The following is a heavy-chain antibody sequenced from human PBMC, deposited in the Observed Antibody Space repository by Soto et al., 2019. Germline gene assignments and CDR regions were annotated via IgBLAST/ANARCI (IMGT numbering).Heavy chain of an antibody. Sequence: QVPLQESGPGLVKPSQTLSLTCTVSCGSLSSGGYFWSWIPQAPGKGLEWIGYIYYSGSTYYNPSLKSRVTISVDTSKNQFSLKLSSVTAADTAVYYCARGHYYYGMDVWGQGTTVTVSS. CDR3: ARGHYYYGMDV. CDR1: CGSLSSGGYF. J-gene: IGHJ6*02. V-gene: IGHV4-30-4*01. CDR2: IYYSGST.